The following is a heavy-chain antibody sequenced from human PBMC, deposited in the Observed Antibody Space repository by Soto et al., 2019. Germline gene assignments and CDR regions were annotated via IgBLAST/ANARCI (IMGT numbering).Heavy chain of an antibody. V-gene: IGHV3-23*01. CDR1: GFTFSNYA. J-gene: IGHJ4*02. CDR3: AKAYYDILTGLIN. Sequence: GGSLRLSCAASGFTFSNYAMSWVRQAPGKGLEWVSVISDSGGSTYYADSVKGRFTISRDNSKNTLYLQMNSLRAEDTAVYYCAKAYYDILTGLINWGQGTLVTVSS. D-gene: IGHD3-9*01. CDR2: ISDSGGST.